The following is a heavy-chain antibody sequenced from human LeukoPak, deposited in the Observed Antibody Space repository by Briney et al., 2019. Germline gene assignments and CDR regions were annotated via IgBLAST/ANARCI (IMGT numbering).Heavy chain of an antibody. CDR2: INHSGST. Sequence: SETLSLTCAVYGGSFSGYYWSWIRPPPGKGLEWIGEINHSGSTNYNPSLKSRVTISVDTSKNQFSLKLSSVTAADTAVYYCARTLNDYSNYSIFFDYWGQGTLVTVSS. CDR3: ARTLNDYSNYSIFFDY. V-gene: IGHV4-34*01. J-gene: IGHJ4*02. D-gene: IGHD4-11*01. CDR1: GGSFSGYY.